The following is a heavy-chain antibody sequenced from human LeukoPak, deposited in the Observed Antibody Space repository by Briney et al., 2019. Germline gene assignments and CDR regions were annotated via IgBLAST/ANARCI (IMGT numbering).Heavy chain of an antibody. J-gene: IGHJ4*02. CDR3: ARDAIDSNYFDF. CDR2: ISYSGTT. V-gene: IGHV4-59*12. D-gene: IGHD4-11*01. Sequence: PSETLSLTCTVSGGSISSFYWSWIRQPPGKGLEYIGYISYSGTTSYNPSLKSRVTISVDTSKNQFSLKLTSVTAADTAVYYCARDAIDSNYFDFWGQGTLVTVSS. CDR1: GGSISSFY.